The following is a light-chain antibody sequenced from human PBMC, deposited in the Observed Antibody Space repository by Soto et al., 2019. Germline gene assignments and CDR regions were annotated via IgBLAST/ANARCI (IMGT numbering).Light chain of an antibody. V-gene: IGLV1-51*01. J-gene: IGLJ1*01. CDR3: GAWDSSLSAYV. Sequence: QSVMTQPPSVSAAPGQKVTISFSGRSSNIGGNSVSWYQQLPVTAPKLLIYDDNKRPSGIPDRFSGSKSGTSATLGITGFQTGDEAGYYCGAWDSSLSAYVFGTGTKLTVL. CDR1: SSNIGGNS. CDR2: DDN.